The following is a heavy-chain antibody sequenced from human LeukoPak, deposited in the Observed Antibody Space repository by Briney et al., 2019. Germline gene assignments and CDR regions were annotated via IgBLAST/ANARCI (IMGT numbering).Heavy chain of an antibody. Sequence: PGGSLRLSCAASGFTFSSYAMSWVRQAPGKGLEWVSAISGSGDSTYYADSVKGRFTISRDNSKNTLYLQMNSLRAEDTAVYYCAKDPTVVVTATLDYWGQGTLVTVSS. CDR1: GFTFSSYA. CDR3: AKDPTVVVTATLDY. V-gene: IGHV3-23*01. J-gene: IGHJ4*02. D-gene: IGHD2-21*02. CDR2: ISGSGDST.